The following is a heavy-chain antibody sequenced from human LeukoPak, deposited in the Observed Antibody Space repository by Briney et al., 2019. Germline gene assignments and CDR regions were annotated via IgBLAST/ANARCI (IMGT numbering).Heavy chain of an antibody. J-gene: IGHJ4*02. Sequence: PGASLKISCKGSGNSFTSYWISWVRQMPGKGLEWMGRIDPSASYTNYSPSFQGHVTISADKSISTAYLQWSSLKASDTAMYYCARQHSGGDYLDYWGQGTLVTVSS. CDR2: IDPSASYT. CDR1: GNSFTSYW. D-gene: IGHD6-25*01. CDR3: ARQHSGGDYLDY. V-gene: IGHV5-10-1*01.